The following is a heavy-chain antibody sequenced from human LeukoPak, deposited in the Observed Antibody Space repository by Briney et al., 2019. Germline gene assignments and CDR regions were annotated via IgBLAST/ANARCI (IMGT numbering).Heavy chain of an antibody. CDR3: AKDFGDSSSPDAFEI. Sequence: PSETLSLTCTVSGGSISSYYWSWIRQPPGKGLEWMGYIYYSGSTNYNPSLKSRVTISVDTSKNQFSLKLSSVTAADTAVYYCAKDFGDSSSPDAFEICGQGTMVTVSS. D-gene: IGHD6-6*01. CDR2: IYYSGST. V-gene: IGHV4-59*01. CDR1: GGSISSYY. J-gene: IGHJ3*02.